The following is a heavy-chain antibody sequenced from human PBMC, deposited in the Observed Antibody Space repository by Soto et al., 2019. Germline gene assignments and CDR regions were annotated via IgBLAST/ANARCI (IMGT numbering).Heavy chain of an antibody. Sequence: ASVKVSCKASGYTFTSYGISWVRQAPGQGLEWMGWISAYNGNTNYAQKLQGRVTMTTDTSTSTAYMELRSLRSDDTAVYYCARIRYDILTGYPFNFDYWGQGTLVTVSS. CDR2: ISAYNGNT. CDR3: ARIRYDILTGYPFNFDY. V-gene: IGHV1-18*01. J-gene: IGHJ4*02. D-gene: IGHD3-9*01. CDR1: GYTFTSYG.